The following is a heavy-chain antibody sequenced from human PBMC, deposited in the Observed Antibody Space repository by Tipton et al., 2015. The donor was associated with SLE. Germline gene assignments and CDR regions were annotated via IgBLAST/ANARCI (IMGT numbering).Heavy chain of an antibody. Sequence: SLRLSCAASGFTFSDYYMSWIRQAPGKGLEWVSYISSSGSTIYYADSVKGRFTISRDNAKNSLYLQMNSLRAEDTAVYYCAARVVVVAATLDYWGQGTLVTVSS. CDR1: GFTFSDYY. CDR2: ISSSGSTI. V-gene: IGHV3-11*04. CDR3: AARVVVVAATLDY. J-gene: IGHJ4*02. D-gene: IGHD2-15*01.